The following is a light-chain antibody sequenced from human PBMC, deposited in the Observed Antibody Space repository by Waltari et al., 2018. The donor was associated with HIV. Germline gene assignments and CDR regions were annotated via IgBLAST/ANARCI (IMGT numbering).Light chain of an antibody. CDR2: EDS. Sequence: NFILTQSHSVSESPGKTVTISCTRSSGGIGSTYIQWYQQRPVRSPDTVIYEDSQRPSGVPNRFSGSVDSSSNSASLTISGLKTEDEADYFCQSYDGTTVVFGGGTRLTVL. J-gene: IGLJ2*01. V-gene: IGLV6-57*01. CDR3: QSYDGTTVV. CDR1: SGGIGSTY.